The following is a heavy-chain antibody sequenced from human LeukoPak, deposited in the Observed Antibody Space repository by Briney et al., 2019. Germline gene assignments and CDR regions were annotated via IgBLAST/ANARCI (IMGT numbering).Heavy chain of an antibody. CDR1: GGSISSYY. Sequence: SETLSLTCTVSGGSISSYYWSWIRQPPGKGLEWIGYIYYSGSTNYNPSLKSRVTISVDTSKNQFSLKLSSVTAADTAVYYCATGLTKRAFDIWGQGTMVTVSS. J-gene: IGHJ3*02. CDR3: ATGLTKRAFDI. CDR2: IYYSGST. V-gene: IGHV4-59*12.